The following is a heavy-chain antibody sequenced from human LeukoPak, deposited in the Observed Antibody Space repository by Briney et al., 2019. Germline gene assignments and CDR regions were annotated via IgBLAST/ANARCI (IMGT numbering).Heavy chain of an antibody. CDR2: IWSDGSNG. J-gene: IGHJ4*02. CDR3: AKPIYVSGSPDY. CDR1: GFTFSSYG. Sequence: GGSLRLSCAASGFTFSSYGMHWVRQAPGKGLEWVASIWSDGSNGNYADSVKGRFTISRDNSKNTLYLQMNSLRAEDTAVYYCAKPIYVSGSPDYWGQGTLVTVSS. D-gene: IGHD3-10*01. V-gene: IGHV3-30*02.